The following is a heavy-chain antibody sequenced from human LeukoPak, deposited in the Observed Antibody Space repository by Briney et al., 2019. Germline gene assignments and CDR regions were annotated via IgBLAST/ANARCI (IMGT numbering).Heavy chain of an antibody. CDR2: IYSGGST. J-gene: IGHJ4*02. Sequence: GGSLRLSCAASGFTASSNYMSWVRQAPGKGLEWVSVIYSGGSTYYADSVKGRFTISRDNSKNTLYLQMNSLRGEDTAVYYCARGEPERYCSSTSCPVRYWGQGTLVTVSS. D-gene: IGHD2-2*01. CDR1: GFTASSNY. CDR3: ARGEPERYCSSTSCPVRY. V-gene: IGHV3-66*02.